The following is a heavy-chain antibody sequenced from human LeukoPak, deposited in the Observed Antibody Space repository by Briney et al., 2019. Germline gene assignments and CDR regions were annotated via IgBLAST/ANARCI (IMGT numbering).Heavy chain of an antibody. J-gene: IGHJ5*02. V-gene: IGHV3-23*01. Sequence: GGSLRLSCAASGFTFSSYAMSWVRQAPGKGLEWVSAISGSGGSTYYADSVKGRFTISRDNSKNTLYLQMNSLRAEDTAVYYCAKHLIVVFGNNWFDPWGQGTLVTVSS. CDR2: ISGSGGST. D-gene: IGHD2-2*01. CDR1: GFTFSSYA. CDR3: AKHLIVVFGNNWFDP.